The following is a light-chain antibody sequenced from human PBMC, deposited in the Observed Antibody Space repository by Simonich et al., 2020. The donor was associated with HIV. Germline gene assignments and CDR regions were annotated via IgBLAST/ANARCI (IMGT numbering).Light chain of an antibody. CDR1: QLVFYSSNNKKY. Sequence: DIVMTQSPDSLAVSMGERATINCKSSQLVFYSSNNKKYFAWYQQKQGPPPKPLIYWASTRESGVPDRFSGSGSGTDFTLTISILQAEDGAGYYCQQYYSTPPTFGQGTKVEIK. V-gene: IGKV4-1*01. CDR3: QQYYSTPPT. CDR2: WAS. J-gene: IGKJ1*01.